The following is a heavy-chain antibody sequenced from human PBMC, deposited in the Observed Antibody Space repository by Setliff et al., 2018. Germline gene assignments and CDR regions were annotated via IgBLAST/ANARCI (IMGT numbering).Heavy chain of an antibody. CDR2: IDWDDDT. CDR3: ARIYCSGGSCYLDY. D-gene: IGHD2-15*01. Sequence: SGPTLVNPTQTLTLTCTFSGFSLSTSGMCVSWIRQPPGKALEWLARIDWDDDTYYSTSLKTRLTISKDTSKNQVVLTMTNMDPVDTATYYCARIYCSGGSCYLDYWGQGTLVTVSS. J-gene: IGHJ4*02. CDR1: GFSLSTSGMC. V-gene: IGHV2-70*11.